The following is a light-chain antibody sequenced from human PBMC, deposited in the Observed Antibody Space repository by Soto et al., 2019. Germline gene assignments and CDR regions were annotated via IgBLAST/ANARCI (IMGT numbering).Light chain of an antibody. V-gene: IGKV3-11*01. CDR2: DAS. J-gene: IGKJ5*01. CDR3: QQRINWPIT. Sequence: EIVLTQSPATLSLSPGERATLSCRASQSVSSLLAWYQQKPGQAPRLLIYDASNRATGIPARFSGSGSGTDFTLTISSLEPEDFAVYYCQQRINWPITFGQGTRLEIK. CDR1: QSVSSL.